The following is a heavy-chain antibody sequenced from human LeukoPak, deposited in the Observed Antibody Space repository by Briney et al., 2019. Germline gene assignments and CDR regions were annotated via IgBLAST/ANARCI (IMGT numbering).Heavy chain of an antibody. Sequence: PGGSLRLSCAASGFSFSGYWMTWVRQAPGKGLEWVANIKEDGSEKYYADFVKGRFTISRDNAKNSLDLQMNSLGAEDTAVYYCARRGSTDYWGQGTLVTVSS. CDR1: GFSFSGYW. J-gene: IGHJ4*02. CDR2: IKEDGSEK. CDR3: ARRGSTDY. V-gene: IGHV3-7*03. D-gene: IGHD2/OR15-2a*01.